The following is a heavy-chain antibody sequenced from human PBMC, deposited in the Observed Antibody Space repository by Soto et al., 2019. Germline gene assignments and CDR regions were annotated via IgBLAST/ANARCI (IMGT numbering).Heavy chain of an antibody. Sequence: PSETLSLTCTVSGGSISSGGYYWSWIRQPPGKGLEWIGYIYYSGSTNYNPSLKSRVTISVDTSKNQFSLKLSSVTAADTAVYYCARGWQQLDGGWFDPWGQGTLVTVSS. D-gene: IGHD6-13*01. CDR2: IYYSGST. CDR3: ARGWQQLDGGWFDP. J-gene: IGHJ5*02. V-gene: IGHV4-61*08. CDR1: GGSISSGGYY.